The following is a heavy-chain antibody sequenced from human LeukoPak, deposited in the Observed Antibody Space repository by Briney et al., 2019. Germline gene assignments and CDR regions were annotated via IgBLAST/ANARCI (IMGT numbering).Heavy chain of an antibody. D-gene: IGHD3-22*01. Sequence: GGSLRLSCADSGLTLSSYGMNWVRQAPGKGLEWLSYISSSSVTIYYADSVKGRFTISRDNAQNSLFLQMNSLRAEDTAVYYCARHSSGYTQGRAFDIWGQGTMVAVSS. CDR2: ISSSSVTI. J-gene: IGHJ3*02. CDR3: ARHSSGYTQGRAFDI. V-gene: IGHV3-48*01. CDR1: GLTLSSYG.